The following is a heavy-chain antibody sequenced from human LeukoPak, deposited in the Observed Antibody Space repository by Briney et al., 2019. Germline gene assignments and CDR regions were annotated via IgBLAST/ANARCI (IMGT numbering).Heavy chain of an antibody. CDR1: GYTFTSYG. V-gene: IGHV1-18*01. Sequence: GASVKVSCKASGYTFTSYGISWVRQAPGQGLEWMGWISAYNGNTNYAQKLQGRVTMTTDTSTSTASMELRSLRSDDTAVYYCARDLGFCGGNSNYFDYWGQGTLVTVSS. J-gene: IGHJ4*02. D-gene: IGHD4-23*01. CDR3: ARDLGFCGGNSNYFDY. CDR2: ISAYNGNT.